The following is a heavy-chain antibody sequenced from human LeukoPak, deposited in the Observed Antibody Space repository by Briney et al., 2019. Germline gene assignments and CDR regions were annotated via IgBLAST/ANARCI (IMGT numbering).Heavy chain of an antibody. Sequence: SETLSLTCTVSGGSISSTSYFWGWIRQPPGKGLEWIANIYYSGSAYYSPSLKSRVTISVDTSKNQFSLKLSSVTATDTAVYYCARLDFPTPDYWGQGTLVTVSA. CDR3: ARLDFPTPDY. CDR2: IYYSGSA. D-gene: IGHD2-15*01. V-gene: IGHV4-39*01. J-gene: IGHJ4*02. CDR1: GGSISSTSYF.